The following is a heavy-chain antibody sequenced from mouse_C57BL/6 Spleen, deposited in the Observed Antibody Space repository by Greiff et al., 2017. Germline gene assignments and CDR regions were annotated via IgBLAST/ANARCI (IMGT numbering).Heavy chain of an antibody. V-gene: IGHV1-19*01. CDR3: ARDGSSGYY. CDR2: INPYNGGT. CDR1: GYTFTDYY. D-gene: IGHD1-1*01. Sequence: VQLQQSGPVLVKPGASVKMSCKASGYTFTDYYMNWVKQSHGKSLEWIGVINPYNGGTSYNQKFKGKATLTVDKSSSTASMELNILTSGDSAVYYCARDGSSGYYWGQGTTLTVSS. J-gene: IGHJ2*01.